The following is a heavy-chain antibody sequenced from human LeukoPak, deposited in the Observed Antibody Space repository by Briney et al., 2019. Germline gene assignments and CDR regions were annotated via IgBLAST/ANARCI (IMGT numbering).Heavy chain of an antibody. D-gene: IGHD3-9*01. CDR3: ARQASQLRYFDWLISGFDP. V-gene: IGHV5-51*01. Sequence: GESLEISCKGSGYIFTSYWLGWVRQMPGKGLEWMGIIYPDDSDTRYSPSFQGQVTISADKSISTAYLQWSSLKAWDTAMYYCARQASQLRYFDWLISGFDPWGQGTLVTVSS. CDR2: IYPDDSDT. J-gene: IGHJ5*02. CDR1: GYIFTSYW.